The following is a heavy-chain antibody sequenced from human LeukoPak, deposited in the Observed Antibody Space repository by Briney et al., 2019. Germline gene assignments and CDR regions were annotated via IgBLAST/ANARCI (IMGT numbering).Heavy chain of an antibody. J-gene: IGHJ4*02. V-gene: IGHV3-23*01. CDR2: ISGSGGST. CDR3: AKAPLHSYYYDSSGYYYFDY. D-gene: IGHD3-22*01. Sequence: GGSLRLSCAASGFTFSSYAMSWVRQAPGKGLEWVSAISGSGGSTYYADSVKGRFTISRDNSKNTLYLQMNSLRAEDTAVYYCAKAPLHSYYYDSSGYYYFDYWGQGTLVTVSS. CDR1: GFTFSSYA.